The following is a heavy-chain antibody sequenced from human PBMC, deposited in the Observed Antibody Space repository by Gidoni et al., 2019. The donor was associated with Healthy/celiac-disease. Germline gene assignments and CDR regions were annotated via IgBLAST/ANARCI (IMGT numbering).Heavy chain of an antibody. Sequence: QVQLQQWGAGLLKPSATLSLTCAVYRGSFSGYYWSWIRQPPGKGLEWIGEINHSGSTNYNPSIKSRVTISVDTSKNQFSLKLSSVTAADTAVYYCARGGYCSSTSCYADAFDIWGQGTMVTVSS. V-gene: IGHV4-34*01. D-gene: IGHD2-2*01. CDR3: ARGGYCSSTSCYADAFDI. CDR1: RGSFSGYY. CDR2: INHSGST. J-gene: IGHJ3*02.